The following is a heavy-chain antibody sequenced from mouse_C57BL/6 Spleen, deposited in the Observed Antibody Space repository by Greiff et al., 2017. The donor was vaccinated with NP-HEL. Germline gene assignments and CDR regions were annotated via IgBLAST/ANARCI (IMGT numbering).Heavy chain of an antibody. CDR3: ASYYEYPYYAMDY. J-gene: IGHJ4*01. Sequence: VQGVESGPGLVAPSQSLSITCTVSGFSLTSYAISWVRQPPGKGLEWLGVIWTGGGTNYNSALKSRLSISKDNSKSQVFLKMNSLQTDDTARYYCASYYEYPYYAMDYWGQGTSVTVSS. CDR1: GFSLTSYA. V-gene: IGHV2-9-1*01. CDR2: IWTGGGT. D-gene: IGHD2-4*01.